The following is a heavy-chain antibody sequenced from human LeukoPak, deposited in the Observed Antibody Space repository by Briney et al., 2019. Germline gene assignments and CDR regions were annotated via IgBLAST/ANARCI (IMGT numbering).Heavy chain of an antibody. CDR1: GFIFSRYG. CDR2: VSYDGTET. CDR3: ARARGYDYVWGSYLDY. J-gene: IGHJ4*02. V-gene: IGHV3-30*03. D-gene: IGHD3-16*02. Sequence: GGSLRLSCAASGFIFSRYGMHWVRQAPGKGLEWVAVVSYDGTETKYADSVKGRVNLSRDNSKNTVYLQMNSLRAEDTAVYYCARARGYDYVWGSYLDYWGQGTLVTVSS.